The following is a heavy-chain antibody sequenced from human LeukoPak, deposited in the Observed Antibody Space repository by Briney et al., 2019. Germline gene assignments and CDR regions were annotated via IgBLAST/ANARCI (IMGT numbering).Heavy chain of an antibody. J-gene: IGHJ4*02. CDR2: IWYDGSNK. V-gene: IGHV3-33*08. CDR1: GFTFSSYG. D-gene: IGHD3-10*01. Sequence: PGGSLRLSCAASGFTFSSYGMHWVRQAPGKGLEWVAVIWYDGSNKYYADSVKGRFTISRDNSKNTLYLQMNSLRAEDTAVYYCARERLWKGGSMVRGVGFDYWGQGTLVTVSS. CDR3: ARERLWKGGSMVRGVGFDY.